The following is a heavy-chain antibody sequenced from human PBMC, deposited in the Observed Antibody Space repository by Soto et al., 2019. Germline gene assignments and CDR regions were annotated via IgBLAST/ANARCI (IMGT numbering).Heavy chain of an antibody. Sequence: PGGSLRLSCAASGFTFSSYAMHWVRQAPGKGLEWVAVISYDGSNKYYADSVKGRFTISRDNSKNTLYLQMNSLRAEDTAVYYCARVPDGPYYFDYWGQGTLVTVSS. V-gene: IGHV3-30-3*01. J-gene: IGHJ4*02. CDR2: ISYDGSNK. CDR3: ARVPDGPYYFDY. CDR1: GFTFSSYA.